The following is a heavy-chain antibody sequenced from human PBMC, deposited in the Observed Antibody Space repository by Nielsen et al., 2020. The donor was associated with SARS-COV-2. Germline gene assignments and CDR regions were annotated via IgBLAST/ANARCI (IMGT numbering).Heavy chain of an antibody. CDR1: GYTFSNFG. CDR3: ARWRTYGNGWDF. D-gene: IGHD6-19*01. Sequence: ASVKVSCKASGYTFSNFGLSWVRQAPGRGLEWIGWISGFNGSTNYLQKFKGRVTMTTHSSTGTVYMELRSLRADDTAIYYYARWRTYGNGWDFWGQGTLVTVSS. J-gene: IGHJ4*02. V-gene: IGHV1-18*01. CDR2: ISGFNGST.